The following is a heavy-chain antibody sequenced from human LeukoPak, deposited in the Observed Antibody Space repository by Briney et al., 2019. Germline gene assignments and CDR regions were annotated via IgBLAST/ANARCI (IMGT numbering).Heavy chain of an antibody. Sequence: GGSLRLSCAASGFIVSNNHMTWVRQAPGKGLEWVSIIYDGGSTYYADSVKGRFTISRDNSKNTLYLQMNSLSAEDTAVYYCARDLRGSSGFDYWGQGTLVTVSS. D-gene: IGHD6-19*01. V-gene: IGHV3-66*01. CDR2: IYDGGST. J-gene: IGHJ4*02. CDR1: GFIVSNNH. CDR3: ARDLRGSSGFDY.